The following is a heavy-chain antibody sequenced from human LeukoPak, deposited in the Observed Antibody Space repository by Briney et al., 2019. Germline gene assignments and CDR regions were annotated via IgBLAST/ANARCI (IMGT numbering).Heavy chain of an antibody. Sequence: SETLSLTCTVSGGSISNANYYWSWIRHHPGKGLELIGYIHYSGSAYYNPSLKSRVTISVDTSKNQFSLKLSSVTAADTAVYYCVRYYYVSGSYSYFDYWGQGTLVTVSS. CDR1: GGSISNANYY. J-gene: IGHJ4*02. CDR3: VRYYYVSGSYSYFDY. CDR2: IHYSGSA. D-gene: IGHD3-10*01. V-gene: IGHV4-31*03.